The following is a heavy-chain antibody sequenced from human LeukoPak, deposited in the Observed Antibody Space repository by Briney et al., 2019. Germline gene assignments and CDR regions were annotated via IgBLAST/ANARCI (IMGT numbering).Heavy chain of an antibody. CDR1: GFTFSTYS. Sequence: GGSLRLSCAASGFTFSTYSVNWVRQTPGKGLEWVSYISSSGATIYYGDSVKGRFTVSRDNAKNSLNLQMNSLRAEDTAVYYCARCGDGLPCDFDYWGQGTLLTVSS. D-gene: IGHD3-10*01. CDR2: ISSSGATI. CDR3: ARCGDGLPCDFDY. V-gene: IGHV3-48*01. J-gene: IGHJ4*02.